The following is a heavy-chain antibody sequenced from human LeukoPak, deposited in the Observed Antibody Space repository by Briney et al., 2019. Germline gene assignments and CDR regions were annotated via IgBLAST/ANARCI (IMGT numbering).Heavy chain of an antibody. Sequence: PSQTLSLTCTVSGGSISSGNYYWSWIRQPAGKGLEWIGRIYTSGSTNYNPSLKSRVTMSVDTSKNQFSLKLSSVTAADTAVYYCARGDHSLFDYWGQGTLVTVSS. D-gene: IGHD1-14*01. V-gene: IGHV4-61*02. CDR3: ARGDHSLFDY. J-gene: IGHJ4*02. CDR1: GGSISSGNYY. CDR2: IYTSGST.